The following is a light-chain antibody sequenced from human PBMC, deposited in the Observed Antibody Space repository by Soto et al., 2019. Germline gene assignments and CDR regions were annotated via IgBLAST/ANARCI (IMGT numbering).Light chain of an antibody. J-gene: IGLJ2*01. CDR3: QACDSSTVV. CDR2: QDS. CDR1: KLGDKY. Sequence: SYELTQPPSVSVSPGQTASITCSGDKLGDKYACWYQQKPRQSPVLVIYQDSKRPSGIPERFSGSNSGNTATLTISGTQAMDEAYYYCQACDSSTVVFGGGTKLTVL. V-gene: IGLV3-1*01.